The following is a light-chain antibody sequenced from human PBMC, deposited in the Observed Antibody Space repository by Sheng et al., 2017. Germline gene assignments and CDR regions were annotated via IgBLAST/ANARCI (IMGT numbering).Light chain of an antibody. Sequence: DVQMTQSPSTLSASIGDRVTITCRASQNVRTWLAWFQQKPGKAPQLLIYKASNLQSGVPSRFSGSGSGTEFTLTISSLQPDDTATYYCQHYYSSYYDYSFGQGTKLEIK. CDR1: QNVRTW. J-gene: IGKJ2*01. CDR3: QHYYSSYYDYS. CDR2: KAS. V-gene: IGKV1-5*03.